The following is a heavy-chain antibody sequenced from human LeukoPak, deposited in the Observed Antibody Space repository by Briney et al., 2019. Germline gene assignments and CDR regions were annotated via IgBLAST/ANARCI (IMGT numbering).Heavy chain of an antibody. CDR3: VKDRDYDILTAVFDY. CDR2: ISSNGGST. J-gene: IGHJ4*02. CDR1: GFTFSSYA. Sequence: GGSLRLSCSASGFTFSSYAMHWVRQAPGKGLEYASAISSNGGSTYYADSVKGRFTISRDNSKNTLYLQMGSLRGEDTAVYYCVKDRDYDILTAVFDYWGQGTLVTVSS. V-gene: IGHV3-64D*06. D-gene: IGHD3-9*01.